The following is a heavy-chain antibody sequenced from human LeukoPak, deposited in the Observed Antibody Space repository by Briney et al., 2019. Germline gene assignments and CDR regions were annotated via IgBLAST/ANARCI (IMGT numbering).Heavy chain of an antibody. D-gene: IGHD1-26*01. CDR2: INHSGST. Sequence: SETLSLTCAVYGGSFSGYYWSWIRQPPGKGLEWIGEINHSGSTNYNPSLKSRVTISVDTSKNQFSLKLSSVTAADTVVYYCARGTVGATHLDYWGQGTLGTVSS. V-gene: IGHV4-34*01. CDR1: GGSFSGYY. J-gene: IGHJ4*02. CDR3: ARGTVGATHLDY.